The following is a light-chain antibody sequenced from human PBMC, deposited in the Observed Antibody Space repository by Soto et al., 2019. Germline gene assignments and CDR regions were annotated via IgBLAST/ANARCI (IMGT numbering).Light chain of an antibody. Sequence: QSALTQPASVSGSPGQSITISCTGTSSDVGAYDFVSWYQQHPDKAPKLMIYEVSNRPSGLSNRFSGSKSVNTATLTISGLQAEDEADYYCSSYTSSSTRVFGTGTKLTVL. V-gene: IGLV2-14*03. CDR2: EVS. CDR1: SSDVGAYDF. CDR3: SSYTSSSTRV. J-gene: IGLJ1*01.